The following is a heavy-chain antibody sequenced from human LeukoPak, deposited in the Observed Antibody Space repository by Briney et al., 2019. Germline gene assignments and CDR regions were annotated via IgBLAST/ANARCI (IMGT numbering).Heavy chain of an antibody. CDR1: GGSISSYY. D-gene: IGHD3-16*02. CDR3: ARRRYYDYVWGSYRPRCYFDY. V-gene: IGHV4-59*01. J-gene: IGHJ4*02. CDR2: IYYSGST. Sequence: SETLSLTCTVSGGSISSYYWSWIRQPPGKGLEWIGYIYYSGSTNYNPSLKSRVTISVDTSENQFSLKLSSVTAADTAVYYCARRRYYDYVWGSYRPRCYFDYWGQGTLVTVSS.